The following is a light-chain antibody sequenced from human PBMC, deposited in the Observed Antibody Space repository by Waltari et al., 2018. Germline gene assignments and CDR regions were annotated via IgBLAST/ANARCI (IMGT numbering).Light chain of an antibody. CDR1: RNIRGW. J-gene: IGKJ1*01. V-gene: IGKV1-5*03. Sequence: DIEMTQSPPTLSASVGDRVTISCRASRNIRGWLAWYRQRPGTAPELLISKASVLETGVSSRFSGRASAAEFTLTISSLQPDDVATYYCQQYYTSSQTFGHGTKVEIK. CDR3: QQYYTSSQT. CDR2: KAS.